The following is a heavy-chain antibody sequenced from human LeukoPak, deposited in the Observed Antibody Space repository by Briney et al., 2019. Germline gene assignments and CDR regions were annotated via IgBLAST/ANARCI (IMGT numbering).Heavy chain of an antibody. CDR3: ARSLLWFGELPSLIDY. CDR2: ISSSSSTI. V-gene: IGHV3-48*02. Sequence: GGSLRLSCAASGFTFSNYDLNWVRQAPGKGLEWVSSISSSSSTIYYADSVKGRFTISRDNAKNSLYLQMNSLRDEDTAVYYCARSLLWFGELPSLIDYWGQGTLVTVSS. CDR1: GFTFSNYD. J-gene: IGHJ4*02. D-gene: IGHD3-10*01.